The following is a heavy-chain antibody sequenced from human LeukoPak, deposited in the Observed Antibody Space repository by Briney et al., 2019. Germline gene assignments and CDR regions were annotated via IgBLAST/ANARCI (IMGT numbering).Heavy chain of an antibody. Sequence: PGASLRLSCAGSGFSFRNYGIHWVRQAPGKGLQWLAVMSYDGRNKYYADFVKGRFTISRETSNNTLWLQMRSLRAEDTAVYYCAKGGSYGVDYWGQGTLVTVSS. CDR3: AKGGSYGVDY. CDR1: GFSFRNYG. V-gene: IGHV3-30*18. J-gene: IGHJ4*02. CDR2: MSYDGRNK. D-gene: IGHD1-26*01.